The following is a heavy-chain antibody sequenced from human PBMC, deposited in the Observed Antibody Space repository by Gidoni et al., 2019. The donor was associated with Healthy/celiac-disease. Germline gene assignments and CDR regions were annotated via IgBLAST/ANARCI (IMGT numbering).Heavy chain of an antibody. CDR1: GGTFSSYA. Sequence: QVQLLQSGAEVKKPGPSVKVSCKASGGTFSSYAISGVRQAPGQGREWMGRIIPILGIANYAQKFQGRVTITADKSTSTAYMELSSLRSEDTAVYYCATGGIGVPWGAFDYWGQGTLVTVSS. CDR2: IIPILGIA. V-gene: IGHV1-69*04. J-gene: IGHJ4*02. D-gene: IGHD3-16*01. CDR3: ATGGIGVPWGAFDY.